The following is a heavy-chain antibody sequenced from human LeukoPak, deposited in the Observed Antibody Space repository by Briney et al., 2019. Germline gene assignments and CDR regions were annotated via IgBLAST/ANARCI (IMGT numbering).Heavy chain of an antibody. V-gene: IGHV5-51*01. CDR1: GYSFTSYW. D-gene: IGHD3-10*01. Sequence: GESLKISCKGSGYSFTSYWIGWVRQMPGKGLEWMGIIYPGDSDTRYSPSFQGQVTFSADKSISTAYLQWSSLKASDTAMYYCASGQYYYGSGRPRGYFDYWGQGTLVTVSS. J-gene: IGHJ4*02. CDR3: ASGQYYYGSGRPRGYFDY. CDR2: IYPGDSDT.